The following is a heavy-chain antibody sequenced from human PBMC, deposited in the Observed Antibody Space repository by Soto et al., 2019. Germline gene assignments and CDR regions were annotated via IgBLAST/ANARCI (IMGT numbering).Heavy chain of an antibody. J-gene: IGHJ4*02. CDR2: ITSSGTTV. CDR1: GFTFSSYS. D-gene: IGHD6-13*01. Sequence: EVHLVESGGGLVQPGGSLRLSCAASGFTFSSYSLNWVRQAPGKGLEWVSYITSSGTTVYYADSVRGRFTISGDNAKNSLYLQMTSLRDDETAVYYCAGSSSIWAYYFDFWGQGTLVTVSS. CDR3: AGSSSIWAYYFDF. V-gene: IGHV3-48*02.